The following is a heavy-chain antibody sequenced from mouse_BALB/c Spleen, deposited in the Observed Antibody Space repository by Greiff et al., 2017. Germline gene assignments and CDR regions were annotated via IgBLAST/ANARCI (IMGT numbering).Heavy chain of an antibody. CDR1: GYSFTSYW. CDR3: NAYYGNYPYAMDY. Sequence: VQLKESGTVLARPGASVKMSCKASGYSFTSYWMHWVKQRPGQGLEWIGAIYPGNSDTSYNQKFKGKAKLTAVTSASTAYMELSSLTNEDSAVYYCNAYYGNYPYAMDYWGQGTSVTVSS. V-gene: IGHV1-5*01. J-gene: IGHJ4*01. CDR2: IYPGNSDT. D-gene: IGHD2-1*01.